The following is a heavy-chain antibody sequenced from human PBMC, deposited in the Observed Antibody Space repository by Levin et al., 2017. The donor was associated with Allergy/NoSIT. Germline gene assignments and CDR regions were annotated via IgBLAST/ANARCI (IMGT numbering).Heavy chain of an antibody. D-gene: IGHD2-8*01. CDR2: IYHDGTT. CDR3: ARGYHCANLVCHRVFDI. J-gene: IGHJ3*02. V-gene: IGHV4-34*01. Sequence: KGLEWIGQIYHDGTTEYHPSLESRVTISLDTSNNQFSLSLSSVTAADTATYYCARGYHCANLVCHRVFDIWGRGTMVNVSS.